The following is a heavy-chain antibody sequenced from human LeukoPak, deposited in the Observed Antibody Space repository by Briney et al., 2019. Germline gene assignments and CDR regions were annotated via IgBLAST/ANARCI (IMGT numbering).Heavy chain of an antibody. CDR1: GFTFSSYA. D-gene: IGHD3-10*01. Sequence: PGGSLRLSCAASGFTFSSYAMSWVRQAPGKGLEWASAISGSGGSTYYADSVKGRFTISRDNSKNTLYLQMNSLRAEDTAVYYCAKDLTMVRGPYYYYGMDVWGQGTTVTVSS. CDR2: ISGSGGST. V-gene: IGHV3-23*01. J-gene: IGHJ6*02. CDR3: AKDLTMVRGPYYYYGMDV.